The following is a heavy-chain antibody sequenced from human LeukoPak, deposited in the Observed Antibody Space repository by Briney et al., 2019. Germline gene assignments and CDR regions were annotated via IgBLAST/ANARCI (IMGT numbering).Heavy chain of an antibody. CDR3: ASEVVPAAIARDYYYMDV. J-gene: IGHJ6*03. CDR2: IYTSGST. Sequence: PSETLSLTCTVSGGSISSYYWSWIRQPAGKGLEWIGRIYTSGSTNYNPSLKSRVTMSVDTSKNQFSLKLSSVTAADTAVYYCASEVVPAAIARDYYYMDVWGKGTTVTVSS. CDR1: GGSISSYY. V-gene: IGHV4-4*07. D-gene: IGHD2-2*01.